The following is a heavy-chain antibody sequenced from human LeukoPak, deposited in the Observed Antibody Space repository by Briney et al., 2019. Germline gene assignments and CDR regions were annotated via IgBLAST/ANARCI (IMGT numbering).Heavy chain of an antibody. Sequence: SETLSLTCTVSGGSISSYYWSWVRQPPGKGLEWIGYIYYSGSTNYNPSLKSRVTISVDTSKNQFSLKLSSVTAADTAVYYCARGDDYGDYLLDYWGQGTLVTVSS. CDR1: GGSISSYY. CDR3: ARGDDYGDYLLDY. CDR2: IYYSGST. J-gene: IGHJ4*02. D-gene: IGHD4-17*01. V-gene: IGHV4-59*01.